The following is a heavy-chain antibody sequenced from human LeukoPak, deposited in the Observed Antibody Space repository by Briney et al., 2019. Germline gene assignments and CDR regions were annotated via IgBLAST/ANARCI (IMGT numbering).Heavy chain of an antibody. D-gene: IGHD3-22*01. V-gene: IGHV3-23*01. CDR2: LSGSGANT. CDR3: AKGDNGNYYDSSAYYYGGGEGDDY. CDR1: GFTFSSYS. Sequence: GGSLRLSCAASGFTFSSYSMNWVRQAPGKGLEWVSGLSGSGANTNYADSVRGRFTISRDNSKNTLYLQMNSLRAEDTAVYYCAKGDNGNYYDSSAYYYGGGEGDDYWGQGTLVTVSS. J-gene: IGHJ4*02.